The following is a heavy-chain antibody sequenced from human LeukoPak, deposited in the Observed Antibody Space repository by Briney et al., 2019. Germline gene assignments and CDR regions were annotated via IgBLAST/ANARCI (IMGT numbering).Heavy chain of an antibody. CDR3: ARGPSGSYFGYRRGD. J-gene: IGHJ4*02. Sequence: GASVKVSCKASGYTFTSYGISWVRQATGQGLEWMGWMSPNSGETGYAQKFQGRVTMTRDTSTSTAYMELSSLRYEDTALYYCARGPSGSYFGYRRGDWGQGTLVTVSS. CDR1: GYTFTSYG. CDR2: MSPNSGET. V-gene: IGHV1-8*02. D-gene: IGHD3-10*01.